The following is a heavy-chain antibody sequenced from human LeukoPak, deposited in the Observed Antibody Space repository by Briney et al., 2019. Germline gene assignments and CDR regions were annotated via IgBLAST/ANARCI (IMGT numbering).Heavy chain of an antibody. D-gene: IGHD2-2*01. J-gene: IGHJ3*02. V-gene: IGHV4-38-2*02. CDR1: DYSISSGFY. CDR2: TNHSGST. Sequence: SETLSLTCTVSDYSISSGFYWGWIRQPPGKGLEWIGSTNHSGSTYYNPSLKSRVTISVDTSKNQFSLKLSSVTAADTAVYYCARDEVVPAGVIWGQGTMVTVSS. CDR3: ARDEVVPAGVI.